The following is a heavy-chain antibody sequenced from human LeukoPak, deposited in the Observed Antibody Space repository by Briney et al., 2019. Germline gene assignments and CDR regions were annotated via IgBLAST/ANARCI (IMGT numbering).Heavy chain of an antibody. Sequence: GESLKISCKGSGYSFTSYWIGWVRQMPGKGLEWMGIIYPGDSDTSYSPSFQGQVTISADKSISTAYLQWSSLKASDTAMYYCARRSIVVVPAAKGIYFDYWGQGTLVTVSS. CDR3: ARRSIVVVPAAKGIYFDY. J-gene: IGHJ4*02. CDR2: IYPGDSDT. D-gene: IGHD2-2*01. CDR1: GYSFTSYW. V-gene: IGHV5-51*01.